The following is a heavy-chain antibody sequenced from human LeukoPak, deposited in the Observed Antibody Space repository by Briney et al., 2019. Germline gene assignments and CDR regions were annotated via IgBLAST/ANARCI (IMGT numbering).Heavy chain of an antibody. CDR2: MNPNSGNT. CDR1: GYTFTSYD. CDR3: ARDGGGYCSGGSCYLGWFDP. J-gene: IGHJ5*02. Sequence: ASVKVSCKASGYTFTSYDINWVRQATGQGLEWMGWMNPNSGNTGYAQKFQGRVTMTRNTSISTAYMELSSLRSEDTAVYYCARDGGGYCSGGSCYLGWFDPWGQGTLVTVSS. V-gene: IGHV1-8*01. D-gene: IGHD2-15*01.